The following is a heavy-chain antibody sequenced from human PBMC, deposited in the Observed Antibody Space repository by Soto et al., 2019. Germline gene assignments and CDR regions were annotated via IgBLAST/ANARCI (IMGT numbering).Heavy chain of an antibody. J-gene: IGHJ4*02. D-gene: IGHD6-13*01. V-gene: IGHV3-21*01. CDR2: ISSSSSYI. Sequence: GGSLRLSCAASGFTFSSDSINWVRQAPGKGLEWVSSISSSSSYIYYADSVKGRFTISRDNAKNSLYLQMNSLRAEDTAVYYCARVIAAAGPFDYWGQGTLVTVSS. CDR1: GFTFSSDS. CDR3: ARVIAAAGPFDY.